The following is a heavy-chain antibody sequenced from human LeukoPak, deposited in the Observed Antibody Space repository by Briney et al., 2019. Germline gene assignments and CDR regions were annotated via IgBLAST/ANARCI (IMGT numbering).Heavy chain of an antibody. CDR2: IYSGGST. V-gene: IGHV3-66*01. Sequence: GGSLRLSCAASGFTVSSNYMSWVRQAPGKGPEWVSVIYSGGSTYYADSVKGRFTISRDNSKNTLYLQMNSLRAEDTAVYYCARVSCSSTSCWSSPYYGMDVWGQGTTVTVSS. D-gene: IGHD2-2*01. CDR3: ARVSCSSTSCWSSPYYGMDV. J-gene: IGHJ6*02. CDR1: GFTVSSNY.